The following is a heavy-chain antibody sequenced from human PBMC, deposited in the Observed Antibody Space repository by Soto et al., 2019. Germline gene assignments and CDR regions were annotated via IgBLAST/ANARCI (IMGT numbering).Heavy chain of an antibody. J-gene: IGHJ6*02. V-gene: IGHV1-69*02. CDR1: GCTISSYT. CDR2: IIPILGIA. CDR3: ARVDYDFWSFLDV. D-gene: IGHD3-3*01. Sequence: VKVSCKSSGCTISSYTISCVRQAPGQGLEWMGRIIPILGIANYAQKFQGRVTITADKSTSTAYMELSSLRSEDTAVYYCARVDYDFWSFLDVWGQGTTVTVSS.